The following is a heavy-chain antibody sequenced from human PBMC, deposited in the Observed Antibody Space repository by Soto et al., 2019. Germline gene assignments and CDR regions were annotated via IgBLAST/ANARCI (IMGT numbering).Heavy chain of an antibody. V-gene: IGHV3-11*06. CDR1: GFTFSDYY. Sequence: ESGGGLVKPGGSLRLSCAASGFTFSDYYMTWIRQAPGKGLEWLSYISGRSSYTRYADSVKGRFTVSRDNANNSLYLQMNSRRAEHTPVYYCRRRREQWVAQTQYNWFDTWGQGALVSFSS. J-gene: IGHJ5*02. CDR3: RRRREQWVAQTQYNWFDT. CDR2: ISGRSSYT. D-gene: IGHD6-19*01.